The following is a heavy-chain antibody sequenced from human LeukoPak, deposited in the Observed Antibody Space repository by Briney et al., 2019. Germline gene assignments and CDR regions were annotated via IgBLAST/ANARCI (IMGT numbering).Heavy chain of an antibody. Sequence: GGSLRLSCAASGFTLSSYWVSWVRQAPGKGLEWVANIKYDGNAKYYVDSVKGRFTISRDDAKNSLYLEMNSLRAEDTAVYYCARDLFSGSYQEDFWGQGALATVSS. CDR2: IKYDGNAK. D-gene: IGHD1-26*01. CDR3: ARDLFSGSYQEDF. CDR1: GFTLSSYW. J-gene: IGHJ4*02. V-gene: IGHV3-7*01.